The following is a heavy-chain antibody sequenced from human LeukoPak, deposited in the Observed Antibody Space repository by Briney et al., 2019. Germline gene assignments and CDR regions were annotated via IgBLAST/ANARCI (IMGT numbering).Heavy chain of an antibody. J-gene: IGHJ4*02. CDR3: AKRGYYYDSSGYYSRTYFDY. CDR1: GFIFSNSG. V-gene: IGHV3-30*18. CDR2: ISYDGSNK. Sequence: AGGSLRLSCAASGFIFSNSGMYWVRQAPGKGLEWVAVISYDGSNKYYADSVKGRFTISRDNSKNTLYLQMNSLRAEDTAVYYCAKRGYYYDSSGYYSRTYFDYWGQGTLVIVSS. D-gene: IGHD3-22*01.